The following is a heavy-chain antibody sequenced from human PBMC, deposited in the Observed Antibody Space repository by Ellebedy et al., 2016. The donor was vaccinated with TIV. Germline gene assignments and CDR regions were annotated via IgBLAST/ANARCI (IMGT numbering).Heavy chain of an antibody. CDR2: IYPGDSDT. CDR1: GYRFTSYW. V-gene: IGHV5-51*01. Sequence: GESLKISXKGSGYRFTSYWIGWVCQMPGKGLEWMGIIYPGDSDTRYSPSFQGQVTISADKSISTAYLQWSSLKASDTAMYYCARLSGVVIPYNWFDPWGQGTLVTVSS. D-gene: IGHD3-3*01. CDR3: ARLSGVVIPYNWFDP. J-gene: IGHJ5*02.